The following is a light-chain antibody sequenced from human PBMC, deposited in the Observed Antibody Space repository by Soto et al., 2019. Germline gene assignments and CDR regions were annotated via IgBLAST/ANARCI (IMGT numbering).Light chain of an antibody. CDR3: QQRSSWPLLT. Sequence: EIVLTQSPATLSLSPGERATLSCRASQSVSNYLAWFQQKPGQAPRLLIYDASNRATGIPARFSGSGSGTDFPLTIGSLEPEDFAVYYCQQRSSWPLLTFGGGTKVEI. CDR2: DAS. J-gene: IGKJ4*01. V-gene: IGKV3-11*01. CDR1: QSVSNY.